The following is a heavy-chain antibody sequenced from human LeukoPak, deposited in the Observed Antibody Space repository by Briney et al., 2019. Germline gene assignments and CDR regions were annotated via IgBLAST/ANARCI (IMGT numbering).Heavy chain of an antibody. CDR1: GFTFSDYY. J-gene: IGHJ4*02. Sequence: GGSLRLSCAASGFTFSDYYMSWIRQAPGKGLEWVSYISSSSSYTDYADSVKGRFTISRDNAKNSLNLQMNSLRDEDTAVYYCARDLNLYDSSGYYPRWGQGTLVTVSS. CDR3: ARDLNLYDSSGYYPR. D-gene: IGHD3-22*01. CDR2: ISSSSSYT. V-gene: IGHV3-11*06.